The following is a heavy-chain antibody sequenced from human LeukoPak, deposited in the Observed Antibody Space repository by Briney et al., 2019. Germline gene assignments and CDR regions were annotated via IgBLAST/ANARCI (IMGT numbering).Heavy chain of an antibody. D-gene: IGHD2-15*01. CDR2: INHSGST. CDR1: GGSFSGYY. V-gene: IGHV4-34*01. CDR3: ARTSGGRYYGY. Sequence: PETLSLTCAVYGGSFSGYYWSWIRQPPGKGLEWIGEINHSGSTNYNPSLKSRVTISVDTSKNQFSLKLSSVTAADTAVYYCARTSGGRYYGYWGQGTLVTVSS. J-gene: IGHJ4*02.